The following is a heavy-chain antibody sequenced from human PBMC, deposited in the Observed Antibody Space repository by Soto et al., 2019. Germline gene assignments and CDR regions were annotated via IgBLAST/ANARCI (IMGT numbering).Heavy chain of an antibody. V-gene: IGHV1-18*01. CDR3: ARVVRGVANWFDP. CDR1: GDIFTNFG. Sequence: QLVQSGPEVKTPGASVSVSCKTSGDIFTNFGLIWVRQAPGQGLEWMGWIVPFNSNQNYAQRFQGRLTLTADTSTSTAYMELKSLTYDDTAVYYCARVVRGVANWFDPWGQGTLVTVSS. D-gene: IGHD3-10*01. CDR2: IVPFNSNQ. J-gene: IGHJ5*02.